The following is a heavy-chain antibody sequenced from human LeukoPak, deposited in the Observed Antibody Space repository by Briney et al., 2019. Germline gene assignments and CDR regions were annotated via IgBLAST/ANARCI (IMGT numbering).Heavy chain of an antibody. D-gene: IGHD3-3*01. CDR3: ASRYYDFWSRSYGMDV. V-gene: IGHV4-34*01. CDR1: GGSFSGYY. Sequence: SETLSLTCAVYGGSFSGYYWSWIRQPPGKGLEWIGEINHSGSTNYNPSLKSRVTISADTSKNQFSLKLSSVTAADTAVYYCASRYYDFWSRSYGMDVWGQGTTVTVSS. J-gene: IGHJ6*02. CDR2: INHSGST.